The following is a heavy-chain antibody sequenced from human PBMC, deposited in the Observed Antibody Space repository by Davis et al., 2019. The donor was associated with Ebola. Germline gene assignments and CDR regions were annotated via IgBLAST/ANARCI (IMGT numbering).Heavy chain of an antibody. CDR1: GYTFTSYG. Sequence: ASVKVSCKASGYTFTSYGISWVRQAPGQGLEWMGLIRAGGGNTEYARRFQGRVTMTRDTSTSTAYMELSSLRSEDTAVYYCAREYDNWYYFDYWGQGTLVTVS. CDR3: AREYDNWYYFDY. V-gene: IGHV1-18*04. D-gene: IGHD5-24*01. J-gene: IGHJ4*02. CDR2: IRAGGGNT.